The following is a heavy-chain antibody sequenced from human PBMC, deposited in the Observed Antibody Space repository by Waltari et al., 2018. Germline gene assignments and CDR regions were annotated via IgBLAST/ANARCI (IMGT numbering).Heavy chain of an antibody. D-gene: IGHD5-18*01. Sequence: QVQLQESGPGLVKPSETLSLTCTVPGGSISSYYWSWIRQPAGKGLEWIGRIYTSGSTNYNPSLKSRVTISVDKSKNQFSLKLSSVTAADTAVYYCARAGADTVGGITDYWGQGTLVTVSS. CDR2: IYTSGST. CDR3: ARAGADTVGGITDY. CDR1: GGSISSYY. J-gene: IGHJ4*02. V-gene: IGHV4-4*07.